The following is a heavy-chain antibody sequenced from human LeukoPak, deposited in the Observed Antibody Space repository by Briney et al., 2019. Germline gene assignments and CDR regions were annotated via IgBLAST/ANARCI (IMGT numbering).Heavy chain of an antibody. D-gene: IGHD5-24*01. CDR1: GFTVSSNH. Sequence: GGSLRLSCAASGFTVSSNHMSWVRQAPGKGLEWVSVMYNDGSTSYYADSVRGRFTISRDNSKNTLFLQMSSLRAEDTAVYYCVREGRGWLHFDYWGQGTLVTVSS. CDR3: VREGRGWLHFDY. CDR2: MYNDGSTS. J-gene: IGHJ4*02. V-gene: IGHV3-66*01.